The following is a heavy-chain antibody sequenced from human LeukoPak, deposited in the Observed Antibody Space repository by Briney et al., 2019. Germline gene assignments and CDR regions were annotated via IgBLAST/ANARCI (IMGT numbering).Heavy chain of an antibody. J-gene: IGHJ5*02. CDR1: GDSISSGDYY. CDR3: ARGSMATSGHRWFDP. V-gene: IGHV4-61*02. CDR2: IFTSGNT. D-gene: IGHD5-24*01. Sequence: SETLPLTCTVSGDSISSGDYYWSWIRQPAGKGLEWIGRIFTSGNTNYNPSLKSRVTISVDTSTNHFSLKLSSVTAADTAVYYCARGSMATSGHRWFDPWGQGTLVTVSS.